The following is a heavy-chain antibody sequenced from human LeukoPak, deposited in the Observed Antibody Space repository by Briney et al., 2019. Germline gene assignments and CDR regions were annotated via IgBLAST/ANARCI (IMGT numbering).Heavy chain of an antibody. CDR1: GFTFSSYA. J-gene: IGHJ6*02. D-gene: IGHD6-13*01. CDR3: ARDLSSSPYYYYGMDV. V-gene: IGHV3-33*08. CDR2: IWYDGSNK. Sequence: GGSLRLSCAASGFTFSSYAMHWVRQAPGKGLEWVAVIWYDGSNKYYADSVKGRFTISRDNSKNTLYLQMNSLRAEDTAVYYCARDLSSSPYYYYGMDVWGQGTTVTVSS.